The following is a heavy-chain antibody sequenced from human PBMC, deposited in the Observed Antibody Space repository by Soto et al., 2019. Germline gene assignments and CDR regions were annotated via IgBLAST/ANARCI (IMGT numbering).Heavy chain of an antibody. CDR1: GFTFSNYN. Sequence: EVQVVESGGGLVKPGGSLRLSCAASGFTFSNYNMNWVRQAPGKGLEWVSSISSTSRYIYDADSVKGRFTISRDNAKNSLYLQMNSLRAEDTAVYYCAREGGGTFGTIGGVIPTNEAFDIWGQGTMVTVSS. V-gene: IGHV3-21*01. CDR3: AREGGGTFGTIGGVIPTNEAFDI. D-gene: IGHD3-16*02. CDR2: ISSTSRYI. J-gene: IGHJ3*02.